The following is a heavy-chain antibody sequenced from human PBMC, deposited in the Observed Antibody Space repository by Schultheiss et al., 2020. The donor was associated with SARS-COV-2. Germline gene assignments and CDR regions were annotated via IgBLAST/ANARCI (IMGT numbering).Heavy chain of an antibody. CDR1: GFTFSDYY. D-gene: IGHD6-6*01. CDR3: AKGTGYSSSHPRDY. V-gene: IGHV3-11*01. J-gene: IGHJ4*02. Sequence: GGSLRLSCAASGFTFSDYYMSWIRQAPGKGLDWVSYISSSGSTIYYADSVKGRFTISRDNSKNTLYLQMNSLRAEDTAVYYCAKGTGYSSSHPRDYWGQGTLVTVSS. CDR2: ISSSGSTI.